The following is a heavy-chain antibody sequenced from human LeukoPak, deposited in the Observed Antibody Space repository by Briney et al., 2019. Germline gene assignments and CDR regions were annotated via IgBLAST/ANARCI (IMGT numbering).Heavy chain of an antibody. D-gene: IGHD2-2*01. Sequence: SETLSLTCTASGGSIRSYFWSWIRQPPGKGLEWIGYIYYSGSTNYNPSLKSRVTISVDTSKNQFSLKLSSGTAADTAVYYCARVGYCSSTSCYRWFDPWGQGTLVTVSS. CDR2: IYYSGST. V-gene: IGHV4-59*12. CDR1: GGSIRSYF. J-gene: IGHJ5*02. CDR3: ARVGYCSSTSCYRWFDP.